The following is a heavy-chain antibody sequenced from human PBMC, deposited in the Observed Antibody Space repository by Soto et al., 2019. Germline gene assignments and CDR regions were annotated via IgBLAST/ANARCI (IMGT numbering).Heavy chain of an antibody. D-gene: IGHD5-12*01. CDR2: MNPNSGNT. V-gene: IGHV1-8*01. CDR1: GYTFTSND. CDR3: ARVYIVATSYDYYMDV. Sequence: ASVKVSCKASGYTFTSNDINWVRQATGQGLEWMGWMNPNSGNTGYAQKFQGRVTMTRNTSISTAYMELSSLRSEDTAVYYCARVYIVATSYDYYMDVWGKGTSVTVS. J-gene: IGHJ6*03.